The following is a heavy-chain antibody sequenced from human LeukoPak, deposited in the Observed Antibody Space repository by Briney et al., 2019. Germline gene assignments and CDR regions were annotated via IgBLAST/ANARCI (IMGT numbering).Heavy chain of an antibody. CDR1: GFTFSIYA. V-gene: IGHV3-23*01. Sequence: PGGSLRLSCAASGFTFSIYAMSWVRQAPGKGLEWVSAISGSGGSTYYADSVKGRFTISRDNSKNTLYLQMNSLRAEDTAVYYCASYLTIAAAGTGTFDYWGQGTLVTVSS. D-gene: IGHD6-13*01. CDR3: ASYLTIAAAGTGTFDY. CDR2: ISGSGGST. J-gene: IGHJ4*02.